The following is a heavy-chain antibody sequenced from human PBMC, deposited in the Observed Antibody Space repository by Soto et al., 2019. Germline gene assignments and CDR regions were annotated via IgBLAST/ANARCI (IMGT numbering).Heavy chain of an antibody. V-gene: IGHV6-1*01. J-gene: IGHJ3*02. D-gene: IGHD3-16*01. CDR2: TYYRSKWYN. CDR3: ARDGGSSAFDI. Sequence: PSQTLSLTCSISVDSVSSNSAACNFIKQSPSRGLEWLGRTYYRSKWYNDYAVSVKSRITINPDTSKNQFSLQLNSVTPEDTAVYYCARDGGSSAFDIWGQGTMVTVSS. CDR1: VDSVSSNSAA.